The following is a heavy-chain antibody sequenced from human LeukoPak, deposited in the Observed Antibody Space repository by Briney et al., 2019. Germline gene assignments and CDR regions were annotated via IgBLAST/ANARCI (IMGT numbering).Heavy chain of an antibody. D-gene: IGHD2-21*01. CDR2: IDNSGNT. J-gene: IGHJ4*02. Sequence: LETLSLTCTVSGGSISTSDYYWGWIRQPPGKGLEWIAYIDNSGNTNYNPSLKSRVTISVDTSRNEFSLKVNYVTAADTAVYYCAGHLAARLGGARFSDYWGQGTLVTVSS. CDR3: AGHLAARLGGARFSDY. V-gene: IGHV4-61*05. CDR1: GGSISTSDYY.